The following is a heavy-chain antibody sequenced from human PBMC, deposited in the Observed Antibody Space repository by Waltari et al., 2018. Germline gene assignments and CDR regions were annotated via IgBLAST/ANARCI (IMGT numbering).Heavy chain of an antibody. Sequence: EVQLVESGGALVQPGGSLKLSCAASGLIISDYAIHWVRQASGKGPEWVGRIRSRFKGAATAYGESVQGRFTISRDDSKNTVYLEMNSLKTDDTAVYYCIRPFEMGIDWGQGTLVTVSS. D-gene: IGHD7-27*01. CDR3: IRPFEMGID. CDR2: IRSRFKGAAT. CDR1: GLIISDYA. J-gene: IGHJ4*02. V-gene: IGHV3-73*01.